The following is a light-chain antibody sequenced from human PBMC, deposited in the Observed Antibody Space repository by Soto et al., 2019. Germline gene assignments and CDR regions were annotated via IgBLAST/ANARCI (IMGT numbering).Light chain of an antibody. CDR2: DAS. CDR1: QRISSW. J-gene: IGKJ2*02. CDR3: QQYNSYPCT. Sequence: DIQMTQSPSTLSASVGDRVTITCRASQRISSWLAWYQQKPGKAPKLLIYDASSLESGVPSRFSGSGSGTEFTLTISSLQPDDFATYCCQQYNSYPCTFGQGTKLEIK. V-gene: IGKV1-5*01.